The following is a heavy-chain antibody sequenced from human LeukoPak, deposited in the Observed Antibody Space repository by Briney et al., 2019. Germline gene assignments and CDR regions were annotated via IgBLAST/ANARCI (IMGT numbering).Heavy chain of an antibody. CDR1: GGSISSGDYY. CDR2: IYYSGST. V-gene: IGHV4-30-4*08. D-gene: IGHD3-10*01. Sequence: PSETLSLTCTVSGGSISSGDYYWSWIRQPPGKGLEWIGYIYYSGSTYYNPSLKSRVTISVDTSKNQFSPKLSSVTAADTAVHYCASGLWFGELNIWGQGTMVTVSS. CDR3: ASGLWFGELNI. J-gene: IGHJ3*02.